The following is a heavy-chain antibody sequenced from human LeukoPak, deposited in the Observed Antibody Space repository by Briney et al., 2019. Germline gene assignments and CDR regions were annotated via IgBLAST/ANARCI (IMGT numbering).Heavy chain of an antibody. Sequence: GGSLRLSCAASGFTFSSYAMSWVRQAPGKGLEWVSAISGSGGSTYYADSVKGRFTISRDNSKNTLYLQMNSLRAEDTAVYYCAKDWVASSWFNWFDPWGQGTLVTVSS. CDR1: GFTFSSYA. V-gene: IGHV3-23*01. D-gene: IGHD6-13*01. J-gene: IGHJ5*02. CDR2: ISGSGGST. CDR3: AKDWVASSWFNWFDP.